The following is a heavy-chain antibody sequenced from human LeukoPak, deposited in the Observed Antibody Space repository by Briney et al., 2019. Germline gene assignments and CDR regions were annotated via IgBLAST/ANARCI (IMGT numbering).Heavy chain of an antibody. V-gene: IGHV3-21*01. CDR3: ARDPPVPESDY. CDR1: GFTFSSYS. J-gene: IGHJ4*02. CDR2: ITSSSSKT. D-gene: IGHD1-14*01. Sequence: GGSLRLSXAASGFTFSSYSMNWVRQAPGKGLEWVSPITSSSSKTAYADSVKGRFTISRDNAKNTLYLQMTSLRAEDTAVYYCARDPPVPESDYWGPGTLVTVSS.